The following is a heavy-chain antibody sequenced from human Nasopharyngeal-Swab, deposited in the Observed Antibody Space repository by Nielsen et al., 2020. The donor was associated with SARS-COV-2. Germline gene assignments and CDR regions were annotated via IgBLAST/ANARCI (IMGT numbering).Heavy chain of an antibody. Sequence: ASAKVSCKASGYTFTTYDINWVRQATGQGLEWMGWMNPNSGNTGYAQKFQGRVTMTRNTSISTVYMELSSLRSEDTAVYYCARGLIVATIVHYYYYMDVWGKGTTVTVSS. CDR1: GYTFTTYD. J-gene: IGHJ6*03. D-gene: IGHD5-12*01. V-gene: IGHV1-8*01. CDR2: MNPNSGNT. CDR3: ARGLIVATIVHYYYYMDV.